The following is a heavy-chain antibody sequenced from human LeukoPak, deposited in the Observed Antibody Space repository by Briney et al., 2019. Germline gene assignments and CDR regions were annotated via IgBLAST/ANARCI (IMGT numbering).Heavy chain of an antibody. D-gene: IGHD3-9*01. CDR1: GYTFTSYG. CDR3: AREYYDILTTYYYYMDV. V-gene: IGHV1-18*01. J-gene: IGHJ6*03. CDR2: ISAYNGNT. Sequence: APVKVSCKASGYTFTSYGISWVRQAPGQGLEWIGWISAYNGNTNYAQKLQGRVTMTTDTSTSTAYMELRSLISDDTAVYYCAREYYDILTTYYYYMDVWGKGTTVTVSS.